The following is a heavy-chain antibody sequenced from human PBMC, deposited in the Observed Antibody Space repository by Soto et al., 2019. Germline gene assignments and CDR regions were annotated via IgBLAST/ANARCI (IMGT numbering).Heavy chain of an antibody. D-gene: IGHD1-1*01. J-gene: IGHJ6*02. CDR2: IYYDGSNG. CDR1: GFSFSSYG. V-gene: IGHV3-33*01. CDR3: ARWWNDEEWVETMDV. Sequence: QVQLVESGGGVVQPGRSLRLSCAASGFSFSSYGMHWVRQAPGKGLEWVAVIYYDGSNGYYSDSVKGRFTISRDNSKNTLYLQMNSLRVEDTAVYYCARWWNDEEWVETMDVWGQGTTVTVSS.